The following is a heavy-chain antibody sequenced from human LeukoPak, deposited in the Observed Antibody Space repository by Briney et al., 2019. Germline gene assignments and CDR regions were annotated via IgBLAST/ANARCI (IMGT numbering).Heavy chain of an antibody. V-gene: IGHV4-61*01. CDR3: ARDLGFYDSSGRYFDY. D-gene: IGHD3-22*01. CDR2: IYYSGST. J-gene: IGHJ4*02. CDR1: GGSVSSGSYY. Sequence: TSETLSHTCTMSGGSVSSGSYYWSWIRQPPGKGLQWIGYIYYSGSTNYNPSLKSRVTISVDTSKNQFSLKLRSVTAADTAVYYCARDLGFYDSSGRYFDYWGQGTPVTVSS.